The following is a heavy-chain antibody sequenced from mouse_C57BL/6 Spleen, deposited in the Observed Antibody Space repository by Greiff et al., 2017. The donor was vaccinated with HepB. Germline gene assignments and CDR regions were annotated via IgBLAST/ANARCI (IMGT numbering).Heavy chain of an antibody. CDR2: IYPRDGST. V-gene: IGHV1-78*01. J-gene: IGHJ4*01. CDR3: ARGGFAYYYGSSCAMDY. CDR1: GYTFTDHT. D-gene: IGHD1-1*01. Sequence: VQLQESDAELVKPGASVKISCKVSGYTFTDHTIHWMKQRPEQGLEWIGYIYPRDGSTKYNEKFKGKATLTADKSSSTAYMQLNSLTSEDSAVYFCARGGFAYYYGSSCAMDYWGQGTSVTVSS.